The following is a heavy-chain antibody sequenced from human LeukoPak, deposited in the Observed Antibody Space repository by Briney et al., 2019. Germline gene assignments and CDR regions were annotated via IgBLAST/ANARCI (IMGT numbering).Heavy chain of an antibody. J-gene: IGHJ4*02. CDR3: ARGGDCGTTSCYYFDF. V-gene: IGHV3-21*01. Sequence: PGGSLRLSCAASGFTFSGYSMNWVRQAPGKGLEWVSSVSTTGYYLYYADSVKGRFSISRDNAKNSLYLQMNSLRAEDTAVYYCARGGDCGTTSCYYFDFWGQGTRVTVSS. CDR1: GFTFSGYS. CDR2: VSTTGYYL. D-gene: IGHD2-2*01.